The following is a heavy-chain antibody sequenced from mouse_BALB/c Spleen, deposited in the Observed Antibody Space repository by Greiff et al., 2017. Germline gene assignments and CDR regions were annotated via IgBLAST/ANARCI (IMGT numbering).Heavy chain of an antibody. J-gene: IGHJ3*01. Sequence: VQLQQSGAELVRPGSSVKISCKASGYAFSSYWMNWVKQRPGQGLEWIGQIYPGDGDTNYNGKFKGKATLTADKSSSTAYMQLSSLTSEDSAVYFCARSDGYYVLFAYWGQGTLVTVSA. CDR1: GYAFSSYW. CDR3: ARSDGYYVLFAY. V-gene: IGHV1-80*01. CDR2: IYPGDGDT. D-gene: IGHD2-3*01.